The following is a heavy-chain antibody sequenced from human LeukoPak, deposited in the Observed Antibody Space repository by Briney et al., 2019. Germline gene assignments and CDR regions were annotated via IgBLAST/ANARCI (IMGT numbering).Heavy chain of an antibody. CDR3: ARDNPGDYVAD. CDR1: GFTFSSYS. CDR2: ISSSGSTI. J-gene: IGHJ4*02. D-gene: IGHD1-14*01. Sequence: RSGGSLRLSCAASGFTFSSYSMNWVRQAPGKGLEWVSYISSSGSTIYYADSVKGRFTISRDNAKNSLYLQMNSLRAEDTAVYYCARDNPGDYVADWGQGTLVTVSS. V-gene: IGHV3-48*04.